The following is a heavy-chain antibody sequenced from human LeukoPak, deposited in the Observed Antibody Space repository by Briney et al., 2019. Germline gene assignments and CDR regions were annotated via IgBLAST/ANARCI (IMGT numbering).Heavy chain of an antibody. Sequence: PSQTLSLTCTVSGGSISSGGYYWTWIRQPPGKGLEWIGYMSQSGSTYYNPSLKSRVTISDDTSKSQFSLKLTSVTAADTAVYYCARDWSGPYYFDYWGQGTLVTVSS. CDR1: GGSISSGGYY. D-gene: IGHD3-3*01. J-gene: IGHJ4*01. V-gene: IGHV4-31*03. CDR2: MSQSGST. CDR3: ARDWSGPYYFDY.